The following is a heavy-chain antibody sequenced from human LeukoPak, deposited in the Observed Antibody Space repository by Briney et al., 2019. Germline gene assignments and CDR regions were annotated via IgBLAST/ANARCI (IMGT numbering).Heavy chain of an antibody. J-gene: IGHJ3*02. CDR1: GFTFSSYG. Sequence: GSLRLSCAASGFTFSSYGMHWVRQAPGKGLEWVAVLSYDGSNKYFADSVKGRFTISRDNSKNTLYLQMNSLRAEDTAVYYCAKDSGIAVAGTLRAFDIWGQGTMVTVSS. CDR2: LSYDGSNK. D-gene: IGHD6-19*01. CDR3: AKDSGIAVAGTLRAFDI. V-gene: IGHV3-30*18.